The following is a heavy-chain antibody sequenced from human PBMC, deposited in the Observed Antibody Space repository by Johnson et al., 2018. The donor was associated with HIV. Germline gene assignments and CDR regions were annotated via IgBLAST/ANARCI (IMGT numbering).Heavy chain of an antibody. J-gene: IGHJ3*02. CDR2: ISHDGSNK. D-gene: IGHD3-10*01. CDR3: ARDPRGVIVAPSDAFDI. CDR1: GFTFSSYA. Sequence: QVQLVESGGGVVRPGWSLRLSCAASGFTFSSYAMHWVRQAPGNGLEWVAVISHDGSNKYYADSVKGRFTISRDNSKNTLYLQMNSLRAEDTAVYYCARDPRGVIVAPSDAFDIWGQGTMVTVSS. V-gene: IGHV3-30*14.